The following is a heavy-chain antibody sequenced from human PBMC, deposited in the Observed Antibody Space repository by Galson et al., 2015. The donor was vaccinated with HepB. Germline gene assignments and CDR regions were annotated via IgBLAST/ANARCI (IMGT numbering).Heavy chain of an antibody. CDR2: IYSGTST. Sequence: SLRLSCAASGFTVSSNYMSWVRQAPGKGLAWVSLIYSGTSTYYADSVRGRFTISRHNFKNTLYLQMNSLRAEDTAAYYCARGPRYYYDSSGPGYFDYWGQGTLVTVSS. CDR1: GFTVSSNY. J-gene: IGHJ4*02. CDR3: ARGPRYYYDSSGPGYFDY. D-gene: IGHD3-22*01. V-gene: IGHV3-53*04.